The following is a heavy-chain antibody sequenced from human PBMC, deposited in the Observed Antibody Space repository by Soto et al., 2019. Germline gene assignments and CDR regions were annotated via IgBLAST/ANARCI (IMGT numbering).Heavy chain of an antibody. J-gene: IGHJ5*02. CDR2: IYTSGST. D-gene: IGHD6-13*01. CDR1: GGSISSYY. CDR3: ARAYSSSWTLGWRWFDP. Sequence: QVQLQESGPGLVKPSETLSLTCTVSGGSISSYYWSWIRQPAGKGLEWIGRIYTSGSTNYNPSLKSRVTLSVDTSKNQFSLKLSSVTAADTAVYYGARAYSSSWTLGWRWFDPWGQGTLVTVSS. V-gene: IGHV4-4*07.